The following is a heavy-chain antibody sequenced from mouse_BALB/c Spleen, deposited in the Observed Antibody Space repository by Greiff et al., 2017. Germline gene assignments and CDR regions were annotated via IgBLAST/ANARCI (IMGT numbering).Heavy chain of an antibody. Sequence: VKLMESGAELARPGASVKMSCKASGYTFTSYTMHWVKQRPGQGLEWIGYINPSSGYTNYNQKFKDKATLTADKSSSTAYMQLSSLTSEDSAVYYCARPYGNYSWFAYWGQGTLVTVSA. CDR2: INPSSGYT. D-gene: IGHD2-1*01. V-gene: IGHV1-4*01. CDR1: GYTFTSYT. J-gene: IGHJ3*01. CDR3: ARPYGNYSWFAY.